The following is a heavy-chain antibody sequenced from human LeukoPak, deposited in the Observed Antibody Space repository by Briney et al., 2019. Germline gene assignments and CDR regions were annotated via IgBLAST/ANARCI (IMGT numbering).Heavy chain of an antibody. CDR2: ISYDGSYK. Sequence: GGSLRLSCAASGFTFSIYGTHWVRQAPGKGLEWVAVISYDGSYKYNADSVKGRFTISRDNAKNSLYLQMNSLRADDTALYYCARPTVVTGVDAFDIWGQGTMVTVSS. V-gene: IGHV3-30*03. D-gene: IGHD4-23*01. J-gene: IGHJ3*02. CDR1: GFTFSIYG. CDR3: ARPTVVTGVDAFDI.